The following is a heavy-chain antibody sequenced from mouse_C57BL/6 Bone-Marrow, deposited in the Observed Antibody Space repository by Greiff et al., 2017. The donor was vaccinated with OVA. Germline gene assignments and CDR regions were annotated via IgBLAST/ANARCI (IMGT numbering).Heavy chain of an antibody. CDR1: GFNIKDDY. CDR3: TTWREDYFDY. J-gene: IGHJ2*01. V-gene: IGHV14-4*01. CDR2: IDPENGDT. Sequence: VHVKQSGAELVRPGASVKLSCTASGFNIKDDYMHWVKQRPEQGLEWIGWIDPENGDTEYASKFQGKATITADTSSNTAYLQLSSLTSEDTAVYYCTTWREDYFDYWGQGTTLTVSS.